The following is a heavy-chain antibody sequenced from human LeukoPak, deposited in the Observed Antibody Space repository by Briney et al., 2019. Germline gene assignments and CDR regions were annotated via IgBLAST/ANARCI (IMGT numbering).Heavy chain of an antibody. D-gene: IGHD6-6*01. CDR3: ARDENSSSYFDY. J-gene: IGHJ4*02. CDR2: IIPIFGTA. Sequence: SVKVSCKASGGTFSSYAISWVRQAPGQGLEWMGGIIPIFGTANYAQKFQGRVTITADESTSTAYMELSSLRSEDTAVYYCARDENSSSYFDYWGQGTLVTVSS. CDR1: GGTFSSYA. V-gene: IGHV1-69*13.